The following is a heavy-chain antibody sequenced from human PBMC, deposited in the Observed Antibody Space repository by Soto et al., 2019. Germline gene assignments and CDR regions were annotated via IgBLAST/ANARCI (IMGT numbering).Heavy chain of an antibody. CDR3: ARRTNTAGGWFDS. Sequence: SETLSLTCTVSGGSISSSSYHWGWIRQPPGNGLDWIGSIDYSGTTYYNASLNSRVTISADTSKNQFSLKLSSVTAADTALYYCARRTNTAGGWFDSWGQGALVTVSS. CDR1: GGSISSSSYH. CDR2: IDYSGTT. V-gene: IGHV4-39*01. D-gene: IGHD5-18*01. J-gene: IGHJ5*01.